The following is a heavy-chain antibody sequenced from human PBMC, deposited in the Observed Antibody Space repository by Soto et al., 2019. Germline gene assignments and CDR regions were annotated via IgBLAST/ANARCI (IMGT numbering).Heavy chain of an antibody. J-gene: IGHJ6*02. CDR1: GFTFSSYG. V-gene: IGHV3-30*18. CDR2: ISYDGSNK. D-gene: IGHD3-16*01. Sequence: QVQLVESGGGVVQPGRSLRLSCAASGFTFSSYGMHWVRQAPGKGLEWVAVISYDGSNKYYADSVKGRFTISRDNSKNPLYLQMNSLIAEDTAVYYCAKGRGDYYYYGMDVWGQGTTVTVSS. CDR3: AKGRGDYYYYGMDV.